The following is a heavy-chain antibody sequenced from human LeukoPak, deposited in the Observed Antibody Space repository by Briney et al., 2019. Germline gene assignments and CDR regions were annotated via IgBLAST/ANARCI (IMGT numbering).Heavy chain of an antibody. Sequence: GGSLTLFCAASGFTFSSYAMSWVRQAPGKGLEWVAVISYDGDNKYYADSVKGRFTISRDNSKNTLYLQMNSLRAEDTAVYYCAKDLYGSGSFFDYWGQGLLVTVSS. V-gene: IGHV3-30*04. CDR1: GFTFSSYA. D-gene: IGHD3-10*01. CDR3: AKDLYGSGSFFDY. J-gene: IGHJ4*02. CDR2: ISYDGDNK.